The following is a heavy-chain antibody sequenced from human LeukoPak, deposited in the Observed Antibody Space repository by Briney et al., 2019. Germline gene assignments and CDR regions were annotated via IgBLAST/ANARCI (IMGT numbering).Heavy chain of an antibody. D-gene: IGHD3-22*01. CDR1: GGSVGSDTYS. CDR3: ARVVRYYDSSGYYFVFDY. V-gene: IGHV4-30-4*07. J-gene: IGHJ4*02. CDR2: IYYSGRT. Sequence: SETLSLTCAVSGGSVGSDTYSWSWIRQPPGKGLEWIGYIYYSGRTYYNPSLKSRVTISVDTSKNQFSLKLTSVTAADTAVYYCARVVRYYDSSGYYFVFDYWGQGTLVTVSS.